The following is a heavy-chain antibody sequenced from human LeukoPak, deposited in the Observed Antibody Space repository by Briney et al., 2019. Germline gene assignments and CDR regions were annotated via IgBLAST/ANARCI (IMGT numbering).Heavy chain of an antibody. CDR1: GFTFSSYG. D-gene: IGHD2-2*01. Sequence: GGSLRLSCAASGFTFSSYGMHWVRQAPGKGLEWVAFIRYDGSNKYYADSVKGRFTISRDNSKNTLYLQMNSLRAEDTAVYYCAKDLNFSAVPAAGASYWGQGTLVTVSS. CDR3: AKDLNFSAVPAAGASY. J-gene: IGHJ4*02. CDR2: IRYDGSNK. V-gene: IGHV3-30*02.